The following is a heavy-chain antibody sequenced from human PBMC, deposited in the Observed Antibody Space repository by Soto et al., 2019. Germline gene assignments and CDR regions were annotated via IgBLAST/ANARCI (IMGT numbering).Heavy chain of an antibody. CDR1: GFTVRSYW. CDR3: ARDMWSTADYYYVMDV. J-gene: IGHJ6*02. V-gene: IGHV3-74*01. Sequence: PGGSLRLSCAASGFTVRSYWMHCVRQAPGKGLVWVARINSAGSGTIDADSVRGRFTISRDNAKYTLYLQMNSLRAEDTAVYYCARDMWSTADYYYVMDVWGQGTTVTVSS. CDR2: INSAGSGT. D-gene: IGHD2-21*01.